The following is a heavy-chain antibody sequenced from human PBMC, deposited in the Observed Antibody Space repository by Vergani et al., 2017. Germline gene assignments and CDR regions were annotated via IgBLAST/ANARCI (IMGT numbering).Heavy chain of an antibody. J-gene: IGHJ4*02. CDR1: DFISNGHY. CDR2: LYASGST. CDR3: ARHRXPTNILTGYFPFDY. D-gene: IGHD3-9*01. Sequence: QVQLQESGPGLVKPSETLSLICDVFDFISNGHYWGWIRQSPEKGLEWIGSLYASGSTYYNPSLKSRVTISVDTSKNQSPLKLSSVTAADTAVYYCARHRXPTNILTGYFPFDYWGQGTLVTVSS. V-gene: IGHV4-38-2*01.